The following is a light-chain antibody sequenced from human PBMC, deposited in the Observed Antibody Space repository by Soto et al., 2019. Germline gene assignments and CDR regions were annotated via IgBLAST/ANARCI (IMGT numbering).Light chain of an antibody. CDR2: GAS. J-gene: IGKJ1*01. CDR3: QQYNNWPQT. CDR1: QSVSSN. Sequence: EIVMTQSPATLSVSPGERATLSCRAGQSVSSNLAWYQQKPGQAPRLLIYGASTRATGITARFSGSGSGTEFTLTISSLQSEDFAVYYCQQYNNWPQTFGQGTKVEIK. V-gene: IGKV3-15*01.